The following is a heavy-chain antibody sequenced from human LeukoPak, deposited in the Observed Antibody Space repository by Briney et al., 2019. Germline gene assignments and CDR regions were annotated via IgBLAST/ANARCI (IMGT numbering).Heavy chain of an antibody. D-gene: IGHD2-2*01. V-gene: IGHV3-15*01. J-gene: IGHJ4*02. CDR2: IKSKTDGGTT. CDR1: GFTFCNAW. Sequence: GGSLRLSCAASGFTFCNAWMSWVRQAPGRGLEWGGRIKSKTDGGTTDYAAPVKGRFTISRDDSKNTLYLQMNSLKTEDTAVYYCTTSDPPFYCSSTSCPDYWGQGTLVTVSS. CDR3: TTSDPPFYCSSTSCPDY.